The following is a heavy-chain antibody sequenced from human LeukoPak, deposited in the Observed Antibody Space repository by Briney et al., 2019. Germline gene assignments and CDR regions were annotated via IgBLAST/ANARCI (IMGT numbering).Heavy chain of an antibody. J-gene: IGHJ5*02. V-gene: IGHV3-74*01. CDR3: ARGVGYCSSTSCYWWFDP. D-gene: IGHD2-2*01. CDR2: INSDGSST. CDR1: GFTFSSYW. Sequence: GGSLRLSCAASGFTFSSYWMHWVRQAPGKGLVWVPRINSDGSSTSYADSVKGRFTISRDNAKNTLYPQMNSLRAEDTAVYYRARGVGYCSSTSCYWWFDPWGQGTLVTVSS.